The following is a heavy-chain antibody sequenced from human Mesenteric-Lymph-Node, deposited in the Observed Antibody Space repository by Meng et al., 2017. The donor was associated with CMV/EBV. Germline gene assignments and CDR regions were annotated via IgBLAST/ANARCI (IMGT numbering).Heavy chain of an antibody. CDR3: AKDFGLYDVLTTIDY. CDR2: IRYDGSSK. Sequence: GESLKISCAASGFLFSSYGIHWVRQAPGKGLEWVAFIRYDGSSKYYADSVKGRFTISRDNPKNTLFLQIDSLRVEDTALYYCAKDFGLYDVLTTIDYWGQGTLVTVSS. V-gene: IGHV3-30*02. J-gene: IGHJ4*02. D-gene: IGHD3-9*01. CDR1: GFLFSSYG.